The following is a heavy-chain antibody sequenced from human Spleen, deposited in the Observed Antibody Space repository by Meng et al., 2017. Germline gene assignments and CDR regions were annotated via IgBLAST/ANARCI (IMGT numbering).Heavy chain of an antibody. CDR3: ARGLGGSTEN. CDR2: IYYSGST. CDR1: GGSVSSGSYY. V-gene: IGHV4-61*01. J-gene: IGHJ4*02. Sequence: QVQLQESGPGLVRPSETLSLTCTVSGGSVSSGSYYWSWIRQPPGKGLEWIGYIYYSGSTNYNPSLKSRVTISVDTSKNQFSLKLRSVTAADTAVYYCARGLGGSTENWGQGTLVTVSS. D-gene: IGHD2-15*01.